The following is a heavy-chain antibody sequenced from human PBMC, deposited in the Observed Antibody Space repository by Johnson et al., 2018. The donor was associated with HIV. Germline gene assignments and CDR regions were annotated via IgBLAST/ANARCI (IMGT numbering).Heavy chain of an antibody. Sequence: VQLVESGGGVVQPRRSLRLSCAASGFTFSSYWMSWVRQAPGKGLEWVANIKQDGSEKYYVDSVKGRFTISRDNAKNSLYLQMNSLRAEDTAVYYCATELLRTEHDVFDIWGQGTMVTVSS. CDR3: ATELLRTEHDVFDI. V-gene: IGHV3-7*02. CDR1: GFTFSSYW. J-gene: IGHJ3*02. D-gene: IGHD3-10*01. CDR2: IKQDGSEK.